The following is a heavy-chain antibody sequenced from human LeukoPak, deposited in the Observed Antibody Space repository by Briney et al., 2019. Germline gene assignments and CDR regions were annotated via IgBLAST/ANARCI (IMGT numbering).Heavy chain of an antibody. D-gene: IGHD3-3*02. CDR1: GGSISSGSYC. Sequence: PSETLSLTCTVSGGSISSGSYCWSWIRQPAGKGLEWIGRIYTSGSTNYNPSLKSRVTMSVDTSKNQFSLKLSSVTAADTAVYYCARDARVHTLAFYYYMDVWGKGTTVTISS. J-gene: IGHJ6*03. CDR3: ARDARVHTLAFYYYMDV. CDR2: IYTSGST. V-gene: IGHV4-61*02.